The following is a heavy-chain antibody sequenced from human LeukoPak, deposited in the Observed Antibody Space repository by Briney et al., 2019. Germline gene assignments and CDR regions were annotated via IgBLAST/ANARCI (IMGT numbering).Heavy chain of an antibody. CDR3: ARPVVPADNDAFDI. J-gene: IGHJ3*02. CDR2: INTDGSST. Sequence: GGSLRLSCAASGSTFSRYWMHWVRQAPGKGLVWVSRINTDGSSTSYADSVRGRFTISRDNAKNTLYLQMNSLRAEDTAVYYCARPVVPADNDAFDIWGQGTMVTVSS. V-gene: IGHV3-74*01. CDR1: GSTFSRYW. D-gene: IGHD2-2*01.